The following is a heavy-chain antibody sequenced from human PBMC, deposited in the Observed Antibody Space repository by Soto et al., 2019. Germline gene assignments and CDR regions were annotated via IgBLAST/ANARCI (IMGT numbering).Heavy chain of an antibody. D-gene: IGHD6-19*01. V-gene: IGHV1-69*06. CDR1: GGNFNNYA. CDR2: IIPIIDTT. Sequence: QVQLVQSGAEVKKPGSSVKVSCKASGGNFNNYAISWVRQAPAQGLQWMGGIIPIIDTTHYAQKLQGGVTISADRGRTTVYMDLTGLTSDDSATYFCAREPSARDAFRLWGQGTVVIVSS. CDR3: AREPSARDAFRL. J-gene: IGHJ3*01.